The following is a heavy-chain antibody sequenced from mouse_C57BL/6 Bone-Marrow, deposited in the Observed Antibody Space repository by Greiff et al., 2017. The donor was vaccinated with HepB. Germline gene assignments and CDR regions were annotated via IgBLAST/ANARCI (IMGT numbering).Heavy chain of an antibody. CDR1: GFTFSSYA. D-gene: IGHD1-1*02. CDR2: ISDGGSYT. CDR3: ARDGWGDY. Sequence: EVKLMESGGGLVKPGGSLKLSCAASGFTFSSYAMSWVRQTPEKRLEWVATISDGGSYTYYPDNVKGRFTIARDNAKNNLYLQMSHLKSEDTAMYYCARDGWGDYWGQGTTLTVSS. V-gene: IGHV5-4*01. J-gene: IGHJ2*01.